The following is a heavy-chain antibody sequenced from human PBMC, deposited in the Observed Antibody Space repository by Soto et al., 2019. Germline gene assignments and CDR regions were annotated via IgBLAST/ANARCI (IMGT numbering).Heavy chain of an antibody. Sequence: QVQLVQSGAEVKKPGASVKVSCKASGYTFTSYAMHWVRQAPGQRLEWMGWINAGNGNTKHSQKFQGRVTITRDTPASTAYMELSSLRSEDTAVYYCARSSGYYLIDYWGQGTLVTVSS. CDR3: ARSSGYYLIDY. CDR1: GYTFTSYA. J-gene: IGHJ4*02. V-gene: IGHV1-3*01. CDR2: INAGNGNT. D-gene: IGHD3-22*01.